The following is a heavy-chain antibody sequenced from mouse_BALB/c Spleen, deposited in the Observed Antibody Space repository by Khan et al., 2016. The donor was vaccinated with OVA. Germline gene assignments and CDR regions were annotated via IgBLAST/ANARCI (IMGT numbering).Heavy chain of an antibody. CDR2: INPSTGYT. CDR1: GYTFINYW. V-gene: IGHV1-7*01. CDR3: ARRGLRGDFDY. J-gene: IGHJ2*01. D-gene: IGHD1-1*01. Sequence: QVQLKQSGAELAKPGASVKMSCKASGYTFINYWILWVKQRPGQGLEWIGYINPSTGYTEYNQNFKDKATLTADKSSSTAYMQLSSLTSEDYAVYYCARRGLRGDFDYWGQGTTLTVSS.